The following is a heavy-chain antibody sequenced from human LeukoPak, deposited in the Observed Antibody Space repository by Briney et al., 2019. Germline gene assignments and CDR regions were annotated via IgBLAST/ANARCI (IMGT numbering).Heavy chain of an antibody. V-gene: IGHV3-23*01. CDR3: ARGRMLYYYDSSGYPFDY. CDR1: GFTFSSYA. D-gene: IGHD3-22*01. Sequence: PGGSLRLSCAASGFTFSSYAMSWVRQAPGKGLEWVSAISGSGGSTYYADSVKGRFTISRDNSKNTLYLQMNSLRAEDTAVYYCARGRMLYYYDSSGYPFDYWGQGSLVTVSS. CDR2: ISGSGGST. J-gene: IGHJ4*02.